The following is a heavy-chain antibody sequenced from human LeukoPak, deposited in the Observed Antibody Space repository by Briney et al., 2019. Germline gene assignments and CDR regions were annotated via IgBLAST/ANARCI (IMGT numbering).Heavy chain of an antibody. V-gene: IGHV4-30-4*01. CDR2: IYYSGST. J-gene: IGHJ4*02. CDR1: GGSISSGDYY. D-gene: IGHD3-22*01. Sequence: KSSQTLSLTCTVSGGSISSGDYYWSWIRQPPGKGLEWIGYIYYSGSTYYNPSLKSRVTISVDTSKNQFSLKLSSVTAADTAVYYCARESPDRAFDYWGQGTLVTVSS. CDR3: ARESPDRAFDY.